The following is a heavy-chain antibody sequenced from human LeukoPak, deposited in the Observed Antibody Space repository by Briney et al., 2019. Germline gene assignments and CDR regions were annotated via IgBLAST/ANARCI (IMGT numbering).Heavy chain of an antibody. CDR3: AGGYSYDSYYYYYMDV. V-gene: IGHV3-30*04. CDR2: ISYDGSNK. D-gene: IGHD5-18*01. J-gene: IGHJ6*03. CDR1: GFTFSSYA. Sequence: SGGSLRLSCAASGFTFSSYAMHWVRQAPGKGLEWVAVISYDGSNKYYADSVKGRFTISRDNAKNSLYLQMNSLRAEDTAVYYCAGGYSYDSYYYYYMDVWGKGTTVTVSS.